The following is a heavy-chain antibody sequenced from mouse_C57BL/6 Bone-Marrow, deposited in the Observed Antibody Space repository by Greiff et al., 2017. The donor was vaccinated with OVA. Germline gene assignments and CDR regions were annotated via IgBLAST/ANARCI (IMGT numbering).Heavy chain of an antibody. D-gene: IGHD1-1*01. CDR1: GYTFTGYW. Sequence: QVQLQQPGAELVRPGSSVKMSCKASGYTFTGYWMDWVKQRPGQGLEWIGNIYPSDGGTHYNQKFKDKATLTVDKSSSTAYMQLSSLTSEDSAVYYCARRSRYAWFDYWGKGTLVTVSA. CDR2: IYPSDGGT. CDR3: ARRSRYAWFDY. V-gene: IGHV1-61*01. J-gene: IGHJ3*01.